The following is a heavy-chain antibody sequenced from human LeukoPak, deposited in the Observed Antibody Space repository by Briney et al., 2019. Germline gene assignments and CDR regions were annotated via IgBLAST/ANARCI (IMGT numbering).Heavy chain of an antibody. CDR3: ARGAAAALLDV. D-gene: IGHD6-13*01. Sequence: GGSLRLSCAASGFTFSSYAMHWVRQAPGKGLEWVAVISYDGSNKYYADSVKGRFTISRDNSKNTLYLQMNSLRAEDAAVYYCARGAAAALLDVWGKGTTVTVSS. CDR2: ISYDGSNK. V-gene: IGHV3-30*04. J-gene: IGHJ6*04. CDR1: GFTFSSYA.